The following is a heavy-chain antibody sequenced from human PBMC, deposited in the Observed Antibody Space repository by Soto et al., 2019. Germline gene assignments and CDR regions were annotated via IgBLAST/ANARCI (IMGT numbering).Heavy chain of an antibody. CDR1: GFTFSNFG. D-gene: IGHD6-13*01. Sequence: EVQLVESGGGLVQPGGSLRLSCEASGFTFSNFGINWVRQAPGKGLEWVSHISSSSTTMYYAESVKGRFTISRDNAKNSLSLQLSTLRGEDTAVYYCATAFIARIDATAWGQGTLVTVSS. CDR3: ATAFIARIDATA. CDR2: ISSSSTTM. V-gene: IGHV3-48*01. J-gene: IGHJ4*02.